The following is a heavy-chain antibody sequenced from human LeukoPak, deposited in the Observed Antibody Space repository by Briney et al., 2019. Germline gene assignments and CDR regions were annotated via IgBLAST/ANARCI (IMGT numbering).Heavy chain of an antibody. V-gene: IGHV4-38-2*01. CDR1: GFTFSSYN. Sequence: PGGSLRLSCAVSGFTFSSYNMNWVRQAPGKGLEWIGSIHYSGTTDYNPSLKSRVTISVDTSKNQFSLKLSSVTAADTAVYYCARKDEEQLPDYWGQGTLVTVSS. CDR3: ARKDEEQLPDY. CDR2: IHYSGTT. J-gene: IGHJ4*02. D-gene: IGHD6-6*01.